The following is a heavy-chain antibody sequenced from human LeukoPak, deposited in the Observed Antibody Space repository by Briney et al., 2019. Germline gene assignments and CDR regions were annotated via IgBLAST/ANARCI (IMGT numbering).Heavy chain of an antibody. CDR2: ISSSSSTI. J-gene: IGHJ4*02. Sequence: PGGSLRLSCAASGFIFSSYSMNWVRQAPGKGLKWVSYISSSSSTIYYADSVKGRFTISRDNAKNSLYLQMNSLRAEDTAVYYCARDPSGYCSGGSCYRWGQGTLVTVSS. CDR3: ARDPSGYCSGGSCYR. D-gene: IGHD2-15*01. V-gene: IGHV3-48*01. CDR1: GFIFSSYS.